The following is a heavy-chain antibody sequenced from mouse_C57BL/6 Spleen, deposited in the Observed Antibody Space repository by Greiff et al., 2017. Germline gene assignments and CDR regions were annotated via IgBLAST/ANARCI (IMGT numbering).Heavy chain of an antibody. D-gene: IGHD2-5*01. J-gene: IGHJ1*03. Sequence: EVQVVESEGGLVQPGSSMKLSCTASGFTFSDYYMAWVRQVPEKGLEWVANINYDGSSTYYLDSLKSRFIISRDNAKNILYLQMSSLKSEDTATYYCARERDSNSWYFDVWGTGTTVTVSS. CDR3: ARERDSNSWYFDV. CDR1: GFTFSDYY. V-gene: IGHV5-16*01. CDR2: INYDGSST.